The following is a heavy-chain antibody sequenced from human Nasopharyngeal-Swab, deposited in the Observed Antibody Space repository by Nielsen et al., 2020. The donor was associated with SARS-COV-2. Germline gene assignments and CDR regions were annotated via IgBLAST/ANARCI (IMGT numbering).Heavy chain of an antibody. CDR1: GGTFSSYA. D-gene: IGHD3-10*01. Sequence: SVKVSCKASGGTFSSYAISWVRQAPGQGLEWMGGIIPIFGTANYAQKFQGRVTITADESTSTAYMELSSLRSEETAVYYCARFGALRGSGSYYYWGQGTLVTVSS. CDR2: IIPIFGTA. V-gene: IGHV1-69*13. J-gene: IGHJ4*02. CDR3: ARFGALRGSGSYYY.